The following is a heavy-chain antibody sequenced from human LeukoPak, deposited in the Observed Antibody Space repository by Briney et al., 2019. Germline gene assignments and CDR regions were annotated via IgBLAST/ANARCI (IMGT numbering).Heavy chain of an antibody. CDR1: GFTFGSYW. CDR2: IKQDGSQR. CDR3: ARDRTVTTFDS. J-gene: IGHJ4*02. D-gene: IGHD4-17*01. V-gene: IGHV3-7*01. Sequence: GGSLRLSCAASGFTFGSYWMSWVRQAPGKGLVWVANIKQDGSQRYYVDSVKGRFTISRDNAKNSLYLQMISLRVEDTALYYCARDRTVTTFDSWGQGTLVTVSS.